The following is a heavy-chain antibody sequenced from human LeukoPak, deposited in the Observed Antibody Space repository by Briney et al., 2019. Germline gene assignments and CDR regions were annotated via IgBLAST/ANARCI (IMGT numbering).Heavy chain of an antibody. D-gene: IGHD3-10*01. J-gene: IGHJ4*02. CDR3: APAELD. V-gene: IGHV3-74*01. CDR2: ISSDGRNT. Sequence: GGSLGLSCAASGFSVSSKWMHWVRQAPGKGLVWVSLISSDGRNTNYADSVKGRFTISRDNAKNTVYLQMNSLRAEDTALYYCAPAELDWGQGILVTVSS. CDR1: GFSVSSKW.